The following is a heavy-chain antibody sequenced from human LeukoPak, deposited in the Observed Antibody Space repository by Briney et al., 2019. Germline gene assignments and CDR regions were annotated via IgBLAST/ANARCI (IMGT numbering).Heavy chain of an antibody. D-gene: IGHD4-17*01. J-gene: IGHJ3*02. V-gene: IGHV4-59*01. CDR1: GGSISSYY. Sequence: SETLSLTCTVSGGSISSYYWSWIRQPPGKGLEWIGYIYYGGSTNYNPSLKSRVTISVDTSKNQFSLKLSSVTAADTAVYYCAGPSNTVNDAFDIWGQGTMVTVSS. CDR3: AGPSNTVNDAFDI. CDR2: IYYGGST.